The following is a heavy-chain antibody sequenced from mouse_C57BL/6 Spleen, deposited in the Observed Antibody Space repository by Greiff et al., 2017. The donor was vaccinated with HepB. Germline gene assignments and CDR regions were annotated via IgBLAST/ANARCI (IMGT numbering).Heavy chain of an antibody. V-gene: IGHV1-7*01. D-gene: IGHD1-1*02. J-gene: IGHJ1*03. CDR1: GYTFTSYW. CDR3: AREVGSYDAYWYFDV. CDR2: INPSSGYT. Sequence: VQLQQSGAELAKPGASVKLSCKASGYTFTSYWMHWVKQRPGQGLEWIGYINPSSGYTKYNQKFKVKATLTADKSSSTAYMQLSSLTYEDSAVYYCAREVGSYDAYWYFDVWGTGTTVTVSS.